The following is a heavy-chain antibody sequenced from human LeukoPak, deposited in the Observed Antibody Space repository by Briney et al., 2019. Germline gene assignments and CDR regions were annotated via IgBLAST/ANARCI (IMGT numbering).Heavy chain of an antibody. V-gene: IGHV3-11*04. J-gene: IGHJ6*03. D-gene: IGHD2-2*01. CDR3: ARVGYCSSTSCYGDYYYYYMDV. Sequence: AGGSLRLSCAASGFTFSDYCMSWIRQAPGKGLEWVSYISSSGSTIYYADSVKGRFTISRDNAKNSLYLQMNSLRAEDTAVYYCARVGYCSSTSCYGDYYYYYMDVWGKGTTVTVSS. CDR1: GFTFSDYC. CDR2: ISSSGSTI.